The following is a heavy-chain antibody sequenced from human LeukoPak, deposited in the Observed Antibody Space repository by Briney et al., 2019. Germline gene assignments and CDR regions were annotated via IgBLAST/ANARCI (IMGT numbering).Heavy chain of an antibody. CDR1: GFMFSGAW. J-gene: IGHJ4*02. V-gene: IGHV3-15*01. CDR2: IKSKTFAEAT. Sequence: GGSLRLSCAASGFMFSGAWMSWVRQAPGKGLEWVGRIKSKTFAEATDYAAPVKGRFTISRDDSENTLHLQMNSLKTDDTAVYFCSTDWYNRWGRGTLVTVSS. D-gene: IGHD1-14*01. CDR3: STDWYNR.